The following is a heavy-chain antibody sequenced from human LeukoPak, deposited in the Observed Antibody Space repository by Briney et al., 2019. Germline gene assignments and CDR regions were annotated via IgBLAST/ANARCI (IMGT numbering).Heavy chain of an antibody. D-gene: IGHD6-6*01. Sequence: ASVKVSCKASGGTFSSYTISWVRQAPGQGLEWMGRIIPILGIANYAQKFQGRVTITADKSTSTAYMELSSLRSEDTAVYYCARESSSSGGFDYWGQATLVTVSS. CDR2: IIPILGIA. CDR3: ARESSSSGGFDY. CDR1: GGTFSSYT. J-gene: IGHJ4*02. V-gene: IGHV1-69*04.